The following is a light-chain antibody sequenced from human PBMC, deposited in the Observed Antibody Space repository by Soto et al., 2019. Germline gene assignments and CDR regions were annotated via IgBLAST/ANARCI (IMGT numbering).Light chain of an antibody. CDR1: QTIINW. J-gene: IGKJ4*01. CDR2: QAS. Sequence: DIQMTQSPSTLSASVGDRVTITCRASQTIINWLAWYQQQPGKAPKLLIYQASNLESGVPSRFSGSGSGTEFTLTISSLQPDDFATYYCQQYNSYPVTFGGGTRVEIK. V-gene: IGKV1-5*03. CDR3: QQYNSYPVT.